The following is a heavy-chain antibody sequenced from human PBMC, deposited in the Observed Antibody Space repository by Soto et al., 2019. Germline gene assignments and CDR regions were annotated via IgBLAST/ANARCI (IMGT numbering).Heavy chain of an antibody. Sequence: PSETLSLTCTVSGGSISSYYWSWIRQPPGKGLEWIGYIYYSGSTNYNPSLKSRVTISVDTSKNQFSLKLSSVTAADTAVYYCAKDLQYSSTWFAGYWGQGTLVTVSS. D-gene: IGHD6-13*01. J-gene: IGHJ4*02. CDR3: AKDLQYSSTWFAGY. V-gene: IGHV4-59*01. CDR2: IYYSGST. CDR1: GGSISSYY.